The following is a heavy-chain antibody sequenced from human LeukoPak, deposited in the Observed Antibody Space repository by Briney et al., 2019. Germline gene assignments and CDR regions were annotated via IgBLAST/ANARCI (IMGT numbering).Heavy chain of an antibody. CDR3: ARVGGGAFDI. Sequence: ASVKVSCKVSGYTLTELSMHWVRQAPGKGLEWMGGFDPEDGETIYAQKFQGRVTMTRDTSTSTVYMELSSLRSEDTAVYYCARVGGGAFDIWGQGTMVTVSS. D-gene: IGHD3-10*01. J-gene: IGHJ3*02. CDR1: GYTLTELS. V-gene: IGHV1-24*01. CDR2: FDPEDGET.